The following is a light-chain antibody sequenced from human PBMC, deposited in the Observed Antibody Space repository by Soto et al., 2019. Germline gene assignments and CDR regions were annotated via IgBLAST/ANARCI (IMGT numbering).Light chain of an antibody. CDR2: RNY. CDR3: QSYDSSLSGSV. J-gene: IGLJ2*01. Sequence: QSVLTQPPSVSGAPGQMVTISCTGSSSNIGAGYDVQWYQHLPGTTPKLLIYRNYKRPSGFPDRFSGSKSATSASLAITGLQAEDEADYYCQSYDSSLSGSVFGGGTKLTVL. V-gene: IGLV1-40*01. CDR1: SSNIGAGYD.